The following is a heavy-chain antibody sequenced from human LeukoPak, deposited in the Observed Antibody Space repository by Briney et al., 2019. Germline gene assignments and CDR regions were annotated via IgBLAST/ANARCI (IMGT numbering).Heavy chain of an antibody. CDR1: GGSIRSYY. Sequence: SETLSLTCTVSGGSIRSYYWNWIRQPPGKGLEWIGNIYYSGNTNYNPSLKSRVTISVDTSKNQFSLKLSSVTAADTAVYYCARGLVGAPGPFDYWGQGTLVTVSS. CDR2: IYYSGNT. CDR3: ARGLVGAPGPFDY. V-gene: IGHV4-59*01. J-gene: IGHJ4*02. D-gene: IGHD6-6*01.